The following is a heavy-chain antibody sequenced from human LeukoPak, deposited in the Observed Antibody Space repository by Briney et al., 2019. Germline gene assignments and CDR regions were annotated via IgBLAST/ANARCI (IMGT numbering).Heavy chain of an antibody. D-gene: IGHD6-13*01. CDR2: VSYSGST. CDR1: GGSISNYY. J-gene: IGHJ3*02. CDR3: ARSRSSSWWFAFDI. Sequence: SETLSLTCIVSGGSISNYYWSWIRQPPGKGLEWIGCVSYSGSTNYNPPLESRVTISVDTSKNQFSLRLSSVTAADTALYFCARSRSSSWWFAFDIWGQGTMVIVSS. V-gene: IGHV4-59*01.